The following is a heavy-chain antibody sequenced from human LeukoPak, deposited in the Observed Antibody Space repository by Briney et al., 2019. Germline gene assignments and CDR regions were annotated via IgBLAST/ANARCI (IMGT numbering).Heavy chain of an antibody. Sequence: GGSLRLSCAASGFTFSTFAMIWVRQPPGKGLEWVSSIFPSGGEIHYADSVRGRFTISRDNSKSTLSLQMNSLRAEDTAVYYCARDSSPDYWGQGTLVTVSS. CDR3: ARDSSPDY. CDR2: IFPSGGEI. V-gene: IGHV3-23*01. J-gene: IGHJ4*02. CDR1: GFTFSTFA. D-gene: IGHD6-13*01.